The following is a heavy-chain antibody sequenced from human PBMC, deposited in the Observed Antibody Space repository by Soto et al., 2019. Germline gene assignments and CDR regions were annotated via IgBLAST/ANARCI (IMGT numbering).Heavy chain of an antibody. V-gene: IGHV4-39*01. J-gene: IGHJ4*02. CDR1: DGSISNSSSY. CDR3: ARLHGVQWFGELRSSFFDS. D-gene: IGHD3-10*01. CDR2: THNTGNT. Sequence: SETLSLTCTVSDGSISNSSSYWGWIRQPPGKGLEWIGTTHNTGNTYYNASLKSRLAISVDMSKNQVSLQLSSVTAADTAVYYCARLHGVQWFGELRSSFFDSWGQGTLVTVSS.